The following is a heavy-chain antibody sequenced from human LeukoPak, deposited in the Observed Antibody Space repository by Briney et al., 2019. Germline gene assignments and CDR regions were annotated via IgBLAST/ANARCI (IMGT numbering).Heavy chain of an antibody. Sequence: QSGGSLRLSCAASGFTFRNYGMHWVRQAPGKGLEWVAVIWYDGSNKYYADSVKGRFTMSRDNSKNTLFPQMNSLRVDDTAVYYCARDRSVRYFDLWGRGTLVTVSS. CDR2: IWYDGSNK. CDR1: GFTFRNYG. D-gene: IGHD3-3*01. CDR3: ARDRSVRYFDL. V-gene: IGHV3-33*01. J-gene: IGHJ2*01.